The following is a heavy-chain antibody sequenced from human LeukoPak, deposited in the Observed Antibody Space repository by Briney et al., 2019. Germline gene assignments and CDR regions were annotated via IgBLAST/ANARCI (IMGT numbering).Heavy chain of an antibody. J-gene: IGHJ4*02. D-gene: IGHD6-6*01. V-gene: IGHV3-30*02. Sequence: PGGSLRLSCVASGFILRTYGMHWVRQAPGKGLEWVAFIRYDGTKKYYADSVKGRFIISRDNSKNTLYLQMNSLRTEDSAVYYCCVTSSSSNWGQGTLVTVSS. CDR2: IRYDGTKK. CDR1: GFILRTYG. CDR3: CVTSSSSN.